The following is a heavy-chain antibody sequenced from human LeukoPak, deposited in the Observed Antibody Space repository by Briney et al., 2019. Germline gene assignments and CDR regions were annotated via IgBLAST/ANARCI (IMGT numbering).Heavy chain of an antibody. V-gene: IGHV1-2*02. J-gene: IGHJ4*02. CDR3: ARNYGSGDFDL. CDR2: INPHSGVT. Sequence: ASVKVSCKASGYPFTGYYILWVRQAPGQGLECVGWINPHSGVTTYAQNFQGRATMTRDTSISTAYLELSGLKSDDTAVYYCARNYGSGDFDLWGQGTLVTVSS. CDR1: GYPFTGYY. D-gene: IGHD3-10*01.